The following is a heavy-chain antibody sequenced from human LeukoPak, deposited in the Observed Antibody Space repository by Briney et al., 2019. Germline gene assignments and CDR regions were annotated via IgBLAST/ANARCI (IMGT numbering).Heavy chain of an antibody. J-gene: IGHJ4*02. CDR1: GVTFSSYG. CDR3: AKEPHYDILTGSGGVDY. Sequence: PGGSLRLSCAASGVTFSSYGMHWVRQAPGKGLEWGAVISYDGSNKYYADSVKGRFTISRDNSKNMLYLQMNSLRAEDTAVYYCAKEPHYDILTGSGGVDYWGQGTLVTVSS. D-gene: IGHD3-9*01. V-gene: IGHV3-30*18. CDR2: ISYDGSNK.